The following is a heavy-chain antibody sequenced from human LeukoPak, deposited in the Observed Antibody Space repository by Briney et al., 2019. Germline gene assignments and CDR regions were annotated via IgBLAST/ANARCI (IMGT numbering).Heavy chain of an antibody. CDR2: IYDSGST. CDR1: GGSINSYY. Sequence: SETLSLTCTVSGGSINSYYWSWIRQPPGKGLEWIGYIYDSGSTNYNPSLKSRVTISVDTSKNQFSLKLSSVTAADTAVYYCARAGVMSTIGRFDYWGQGTLVTVSS. V-gene: IGHV4-59*01. D-gene: IGHD5-24*01. J-gene: IGHJ4*02. CDR3: ARAGVMSTIGRFDY.